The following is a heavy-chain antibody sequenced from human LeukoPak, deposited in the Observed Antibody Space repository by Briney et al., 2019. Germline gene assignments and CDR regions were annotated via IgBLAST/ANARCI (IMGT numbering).Heavy chain of an antibody. V-gene: IGHV1-8*01. Sequence: ASVKVFCKASGYTFTSYDINWVRQATGQGLEWMGWMNPNSGNTGYAQKFQGRVTMTRNTSRSTAYMELSSLRSEDTAVYYCARGLGYSGYDYEGGPQYFDYWGQGTLVTVSS. CDR2: MNPNSGNT. CDR3: ARGLGYSGYDYEGGPQYFDY. CDR1: GYTFTSYD. D-gene: IGHD5-12*01. J-gene: IGHJ4*02.